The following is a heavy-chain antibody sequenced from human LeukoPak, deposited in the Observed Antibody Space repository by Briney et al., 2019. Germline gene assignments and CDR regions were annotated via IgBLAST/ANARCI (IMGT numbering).Heavy chain of an antibody. D-gene: IGHD3-22*01. J-gene: IGHJ4*02. CDR3: ARSDSSGYYYFDY. Sequence: GGSLRLSCAASGFTFSDYYMSWIRQAPGKGLEWVSGINWNGGSTGYADSVKGRFTISRDNAKNSLYLQMNSLRAEDTALYYCARSDSSGYYYFDYWGQGTLVTVSS. V-gene: IGHV3-20*04. CDR1: GFTFSDYY. CDR2: INWNGGST.